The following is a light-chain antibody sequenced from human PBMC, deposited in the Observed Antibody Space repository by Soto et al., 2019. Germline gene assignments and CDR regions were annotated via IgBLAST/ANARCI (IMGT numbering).Light chain of an antibody. V-gene: IGKV3-20*01. J-gene: IGKJ4*01. CDR1: QSVSSD. CDR3: QQFSSYPLT. Sequence: EIVLTQSPATLSVSPGERATLSCRASQSVSSDLAWYHQKPGQAPRLLIYDASSRATGIPDRFSGGGSGTDFTLTISRLEPEDFAVYYCQQFSSYPLTFGGGTKVDIK. CDR2: DAS.